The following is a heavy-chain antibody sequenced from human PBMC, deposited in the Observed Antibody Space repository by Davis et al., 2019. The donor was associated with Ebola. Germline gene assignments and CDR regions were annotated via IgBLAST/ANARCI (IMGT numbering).Heavy chain of an antibody. J-gene: IGHJ4*02. Sequence: MPSETLSLTCTVSGGSISGSSYFWGWLRQPPGKGLEWIGTIFYSGSTYYNPSLKSRVTISVDTSKNQFSLNLRSVTATDTAVYYCARHEYYSSGDFDFWGQGTLVTVSS. V-gene: IGHV4-39*01. CDR1: GGSISGSSYF. CDR2: IFYSGST. CDR3: ARHEYYSSGDFDF. D-gene: IGHD2-2*01.